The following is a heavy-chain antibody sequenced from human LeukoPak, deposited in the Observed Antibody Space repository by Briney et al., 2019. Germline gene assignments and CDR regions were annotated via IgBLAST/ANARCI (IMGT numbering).Heavy chain of an antibody. Sequence: PSETLSLTCAVYGGSFSGYYWSWIRQPPGKGLEWIGGINHSGSTNYNPSLKSRVTISVDTSKSQFSLKLSSVTAADTAVYYCARAAIYDFWSGYYPGWFDPWGQGTLVTVSS. J-gene: IGHJ5*02. CDR3: ARAAIYDFWSGYYPGWFDP. D-gene: IGHD3-3*01. V-gene: IGHV4-34*01. CDR1: GGSFSGYY. CDR2: INHSGST.